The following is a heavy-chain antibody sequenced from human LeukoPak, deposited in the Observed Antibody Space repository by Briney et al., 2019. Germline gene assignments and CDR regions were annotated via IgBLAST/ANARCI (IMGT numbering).Heavy chain of an antibody. CDR2: ISYDGSNK. CDR1: GFTFRSYA. V-gene: IGHV3-30-3*01. CDR3: AREGLMGATNY. J-gene: IGHJ4*02. D-gene: IGHD1-26*01. Sequence: PGGSLRLSCAASGFTFRSYAMHWVRQAPGKGLEWVAVISYDGSNKYYADSVKGRFTISRDNSKNTLYLQMNSLRAEDTAVYYCAREGLMGATNYWGQGTLVTVSS.